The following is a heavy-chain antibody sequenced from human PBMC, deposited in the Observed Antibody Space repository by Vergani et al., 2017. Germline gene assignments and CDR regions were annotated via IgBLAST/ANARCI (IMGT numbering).Heavy chain of an antibody. Sequence: QEQLQQWGGGLLKPSETLSLTCVVNGGSFTSYHWTWIRQSPGEGLEWVGDIDHTGRPDYNPSLKSRLTMSVDKSRNQFSLTLNSVTATDTAIYFCARVNTETNGHLYYYYYMDVGGQGTAVTVS. V-gene: IGHV4-34*01. J-gene: IGHJ6*03. CDR3: ARVNTETNGHLYYYYYMDV. D-gene: IGHD4-11*01. CDR1: GGSFTSYH. CDR2: IDHTGRP.